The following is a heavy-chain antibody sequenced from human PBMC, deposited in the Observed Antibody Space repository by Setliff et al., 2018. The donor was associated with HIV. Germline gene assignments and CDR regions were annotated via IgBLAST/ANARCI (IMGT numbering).Heavy chain of an antibody. CDR3: ARHSIAVVIGVPERDDAFDI. J-gene: IGHJ3*02. CDR1: GFTFSSYW. V-gene: IGHV3-7*01. CDR2: INQDGSEQ. Sequence: GSLRLSCAASGFTFSSYWMTWVRQAPGKGLEWVANINQDGSEQNFVDSVTGRFTISRDNAKNSLYLQMNSLRAEDTAVYYCARHSIAVVIGVPERDDAFDIWGHGTMVTVSS. D-gene: IGHD2-21*01.